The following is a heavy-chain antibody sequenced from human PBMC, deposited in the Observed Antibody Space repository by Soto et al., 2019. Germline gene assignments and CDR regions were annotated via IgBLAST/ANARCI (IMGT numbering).Heavy chain of an antibody. V-gene: IGHV3-23*01. CDR1: GFAFGSYA. CDR2: ISSDGDST. J-gene: IGHJ4*02. D-gene: IGHD3-9*01. CDR3: ARDPSTGFADY. Sequence: PGGSLRLSCAASGFAFGSYAMNWVRQAPGKGLEWVSTISSDGDSTYYVDSVKGRFTVSRDNSKNTLYLQLNRLRSEDTAVYYCARDPSTGFADYWGQGNLVTVSS.